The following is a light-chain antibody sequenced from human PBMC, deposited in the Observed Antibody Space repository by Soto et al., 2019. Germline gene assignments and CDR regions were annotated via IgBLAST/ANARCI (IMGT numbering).Light chain of an antibody. Sequence: QPVLTQSPSASASLGASVKLTCTLSSGYRTYAIAWHQQQSEKGPRFLMKINYDGTHSKGDGFFDRFSGSSSGAERHLTISSLQSEDEADYYSQSLGTGIQVFGGGTKLTVL. V-gene: IGLV4-69*01. CDR2: INYDGTH. J-gene: IGLJ3*02. CDR3: QSLGTGIQV. CDR1: SGYRTYA.